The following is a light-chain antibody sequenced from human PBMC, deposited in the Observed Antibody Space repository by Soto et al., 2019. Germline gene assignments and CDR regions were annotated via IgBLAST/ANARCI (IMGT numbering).Light chain of an antibody. CDR3: QCYGSRLSDV. Sequence: QSVLTQPPSVSGAPGQRVTISCTGSSSNIGAGYDVHWYQQLPGTAPKLLIYGNSNRPSGVPDRFSGSKSGTSAPLAITGLQAEDEADYYCQCYGSRLSDVFGTGTKLTVL. J-gene: IGLJ1*01. CDR2: GNS. CDR1: SSNIGAGYD. V-gene: IGLV1-40*01.